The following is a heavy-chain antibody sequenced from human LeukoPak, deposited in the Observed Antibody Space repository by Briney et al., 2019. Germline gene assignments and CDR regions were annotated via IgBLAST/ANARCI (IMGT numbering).Heavy chain of an antibody. CDR2: IYYSGST. CDR1: GGSISGYY. CDR3: ARLSGGPWY. J-gene: IGHJ4*02. Sequence: SETLSLTCTVSGGSISGYYWSWIRQPPGKGLEWIGYIYYSGSTNYNPSLKSRVTISVDTSKSQFFLKLSSVTAADTAVYYCARLSGGPWYWGQGTLVTVSS. D-gene: IGHD7-27*01. V-gene: IGHV4-59*01.